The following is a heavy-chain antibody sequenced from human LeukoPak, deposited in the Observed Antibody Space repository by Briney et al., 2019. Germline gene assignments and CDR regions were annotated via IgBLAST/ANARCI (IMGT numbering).Heavy chain of an antibody. CDR2: ISPSGTDT. Sequence: GGSLRLSCAASGFTFTSYAMSWVRQAPGKGLEWVSAISPSGTDTYYADSVKDRFTISRDNSRNTLDLQMSSLSAEDSAVYYCAKRGAYETMAAFDYWGQGTLVTVSS. J-gene: IGHJ4*02. V-gene: IGHV3-23*01. CDR1: GFTFTSYA. D-gene: IGHD4/OR15-4a*01. CDR3: AKRGAYETMAAFDY.